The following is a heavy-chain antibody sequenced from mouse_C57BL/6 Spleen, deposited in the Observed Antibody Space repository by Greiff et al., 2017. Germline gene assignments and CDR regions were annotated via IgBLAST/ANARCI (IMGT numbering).Heavy chain of an antibody. CDR1: GYTFTSYW. Sequence: VQLQQPGAELVKPGASVKLSCKASGYTFTSYWMHWVKQRPGQGLEWIGMIHPNSGSTNYNEKFKSKATLTVDKSSSTAYMQLSSLTSEDSAVYYCATPHYYGSSSFDYWGQGTTLTVSS. D-gene: IGHD1-1*01. CDR3: ATPHYYGSSSFDY. J-gene: IGHJ2*01. V-gene: IGHV1-64*01. CDR2: IHPNSGST.